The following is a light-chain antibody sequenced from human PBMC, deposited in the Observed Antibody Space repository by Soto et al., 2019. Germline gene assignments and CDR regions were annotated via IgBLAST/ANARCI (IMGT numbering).Light chain of an antibody. V-gene: IGLV2-14*01. CDR1: SSDVGGYNY. CDR3: SSYTSSSTWV. J-gene: IGLJ1*01. CDR2: DVS. Sequence: QSALTQPASVSGSPGQSITISCTGTSSDVGGYNYVSWYQQHPGKAPKLMIYDVSNRPSGVSNRFSGSKPGNTASLTISGLKAEDEADYYCSSYTSSSTWVFGTGTKVTVL.